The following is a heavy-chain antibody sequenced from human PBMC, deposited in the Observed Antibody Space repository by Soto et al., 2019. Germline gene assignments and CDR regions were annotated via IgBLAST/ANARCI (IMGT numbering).Heavy chain of an antibody. J-gene: IGHJ4*02. CDR1: GVTFGSYG. V-gene: IGHV3-23*01. CDR2: RSGSRLTV. Sequence: EVQLLESGGGLVQPGGSLRLTCAASGVTFGSYGMSWVRQAPGKGLEWVSSRSGSRLTVYYADSVKGRFTISRDNSDNTLFLEMTSLRAEDTAFYYCAKDTRIAARPIGYFEHWGQGTLVTVSS. D-gene: IGHD6-6*01. CDR3: AKDTRIAARPIGYFEH.